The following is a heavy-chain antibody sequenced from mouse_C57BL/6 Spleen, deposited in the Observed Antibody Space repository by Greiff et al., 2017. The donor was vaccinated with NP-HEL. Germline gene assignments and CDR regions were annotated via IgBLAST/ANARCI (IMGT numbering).Heavy chain of an antibody. V-gene: IGHV1-15*01. CDR3: TRMGLYYGNYPYYFDY. D-gene: IGHD2-1*01. Sequence: VQLQESGAELVRPGASVTLSCKASGYTFTDYEMHWVKQTPVHGLEWIGAIDPETGGTAYNQKFKGKAILTADKSSSTAYMELRSLTSEDSAVYYCTRMGLYYGNYPYYFDYWGQGTTLTVSS. CDR1: GYTFTDYE. J-gene: IGHJ2*01. CDR2: IDPETGGT.